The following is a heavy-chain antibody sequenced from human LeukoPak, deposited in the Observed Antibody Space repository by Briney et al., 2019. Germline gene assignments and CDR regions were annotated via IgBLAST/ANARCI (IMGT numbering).Heavy chain of an antibody. CDR1: GFTFSYYT. J-gene: IGHJ4*02. V-gene: IGHV3-21*01. D-gene: IGHD3-16*01. CDR3: AREFSMITFGGV. CDR2: IRSSGHYI. Sequence: GESLRLSCVASGFTFSYYTMNWVRQAPGKGLEWLSSIRSSGHYIYYADSVKGRFTISRDNAKNSLYLQMNSLRAEDTAVYYCAREFSMITFGGVWGQGTLVTVSS.